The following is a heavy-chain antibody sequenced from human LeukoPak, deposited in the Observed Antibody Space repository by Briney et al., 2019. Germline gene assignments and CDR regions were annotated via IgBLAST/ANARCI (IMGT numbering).Heavy chain of an antibody. CDR3: ARGEIDYGGY. Sequence: ASVKVSCKASGYTFTGYYIHWVRHAPGQGLQWMGWINPNSGGTNYAQKFQGRVTMTRDTSISTAYMELSRLRSDDTAVYYCARGEIDYGGYWGQGTLVTVSS. V-gene: IGHV1-2*02. CDR2: INPNSGGT. D-gene: IGHD4/OR15-4a*01. J-gene: IGHJ4*02. CDR1: GYTFTGYY.